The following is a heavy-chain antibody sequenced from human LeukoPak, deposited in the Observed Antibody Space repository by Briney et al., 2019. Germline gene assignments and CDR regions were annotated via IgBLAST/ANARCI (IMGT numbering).Heavy chain of an antibody. CDR1: GYTFTGYY. CDR2: INPNSGGT. D-gene: IGHD3-3*01. J-gene: IGHJ3*02. Sequence: KPGASVTVSCTASGYTFTGYYMHWVRQAPGQGLEWMGWINPNSGGTNYAQKFQGRVTMTRDTSISTAYMELSRLRSDDTAVYYCARDAPSHYDFWSGYYSYAFDIWGQGTMVTVSS. CDR3: ARDAPSHYDFWSGYYSYAFDI. V-gene: IGHV1-2*02.